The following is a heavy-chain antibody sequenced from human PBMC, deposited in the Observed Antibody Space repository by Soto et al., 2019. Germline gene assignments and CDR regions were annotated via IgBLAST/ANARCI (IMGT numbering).Heavy chain of an antibody. CDR2: IYYSGST. V-gene: IGHV4-31*03. CDR1: GGSISSGGYH. CDR3: ARGVQH. J-gene: IGHJ1*01. Sequence: QVQLQESGPGLVKPSQTLSLTCTVSGGSISSGGYHWSWIRQHPGKGLEWIGYIYYSGSTYYNPSLQIRVTISVDTSKNQSSLKLSSVTAADTVGYYCARGVQHWGQGTLVTVSS.